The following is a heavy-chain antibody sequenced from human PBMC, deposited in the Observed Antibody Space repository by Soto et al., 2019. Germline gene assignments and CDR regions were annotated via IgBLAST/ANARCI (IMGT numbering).Heavy chain of an antibody. CDR2: IYYSGST. Sequence: SETLSLTCTVSGGSISSGDYYWSWIRQPPGKGLEWIGYIYYSGSTNYNPSLKSRVTISVDTSKNQFSLKLSSVTAADTAVYYCANRIRIAAAGTGHHNWFDPWGQGTLVTVSS. J-gene: IGHJ5*02. CDR1: GGSISSGDYY. D-gene: IGHD6-13*01. V-gene: IGHV4-61*08. CDR3: ANRIRIAAAGTGHHNWFDP.